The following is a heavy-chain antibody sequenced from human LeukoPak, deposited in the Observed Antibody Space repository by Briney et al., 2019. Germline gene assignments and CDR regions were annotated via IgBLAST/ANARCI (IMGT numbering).Heavy chain of an antibody. CDR2: INHSGST. Sequence: SETLSLTCAVYGGSFSGYYWSWIRQPPGKGLEWIGEINHSGSTNYNPSLKSRVTISVDTSKNQFSLKLSSVTAADTAMYYCARRMVRGVMGFDPWGQGTLVTVSS. CDR3: ARRMVRGVMGFDP. CDR1: GGSFSGYY. D-gene: IGHD3-10*01. J-gene: IGHJ5*02. V-gene: IGHV4-34*01.